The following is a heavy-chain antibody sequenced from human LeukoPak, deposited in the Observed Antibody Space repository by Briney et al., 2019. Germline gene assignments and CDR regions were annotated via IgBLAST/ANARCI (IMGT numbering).Heavy chain of an antibody. CDR3: ARRHCSSTSCYLMALDY. Sequence: GESLRISCKGSGYSFTSYWISWVRQMPGKGLEWMGRIDPSDSYTNYSPSFQGHVTILADKSISTAYLQWSSLKASDTAMYYCARRHCSSTSCYLMALDYWGQGTLVIVSS. V-gene: IGHV5-10-1*01. CDR1: GYSFTSYW. CDR2: IDPSDSYT. J-gene: IGHJ4*02. D-gene: IGHD2-2*01.